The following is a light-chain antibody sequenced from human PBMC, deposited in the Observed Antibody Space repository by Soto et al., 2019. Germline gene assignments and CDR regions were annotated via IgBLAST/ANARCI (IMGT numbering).Light chain of an antibody. V-gene: IGKV3-15*01. CDR3: QQYNKWPQTGT. CDR1: QSVSCN. CDR2: GAS. Sequence: EIVMTQSPSTLSVSPGERATLSCRASQSVSCNLAWYQQKPGQAPRLLIYGASTRDTGIPARFSGSGSGTEFALPISSLQSEDLAVDYCQQYNKWPQTGTFGQGTKVEIK. J-gene: IGKJ1*01.